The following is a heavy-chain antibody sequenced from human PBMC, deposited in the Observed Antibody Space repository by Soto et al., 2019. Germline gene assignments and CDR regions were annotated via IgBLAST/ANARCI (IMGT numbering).Heavy chain of an antibody. Sequence: ASVKVSCKASGYTFTSYAMHWVRQAPGQRLEWMGWINAGNGNTKYSQKFQGRVTITRDTSASTAYMELSSLRSEDTAVYYCARSGFKQLVHFQHWGQGTLVTVSS. CDR2: INAGNGNT. D-gene: IGHD6-6*01. J-gene: IGHJ1*01. V-gene: IGHV1-3*01. CDR1: GYTFTSYA. CDR3: ARSGFKQLVHFQH.